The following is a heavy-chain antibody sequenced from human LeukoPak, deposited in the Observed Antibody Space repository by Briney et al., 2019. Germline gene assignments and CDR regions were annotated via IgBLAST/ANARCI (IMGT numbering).Heavy chain of an antibody. Sequence: ASVKVSCKASGYTFTGYYMHWVRQAPGQGLEWMGGIIPIFGTANYAQKFQGRVTITADKSTSTAYMELSSLRSEDTAVYYCARERDGYNLDWFDPWGQGTLVTVSS. J-gene: IGHJ5*02. D-gene: IGHD5-24*01. CDR1: GYTFTGYY. CDR2: IIPIFGTA. CDR3: ARERDGYNLDWFDP. V-gene: IGHV1-69*06.